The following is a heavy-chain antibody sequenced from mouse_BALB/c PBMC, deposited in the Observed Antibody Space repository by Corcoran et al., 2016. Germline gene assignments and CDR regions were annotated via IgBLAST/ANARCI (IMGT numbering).Heavy chain of an antibody. CDR1: GYTFTNYG. V-gene: IGHV9-3-1*01. J-gene: IGHJ3*01. CDR2: INTYTGEP. Sequence: QTQLVQSGPELKKPGETVKISCKASGYTFTNYGMNWVKQAPGKGLKWMGWINTYTGEPTYADDFKGRFAFSLETSASTAYLQINNLKNEDTATYFCARGITTVVRNWFAYWGQGTLVTVSA. CDR3: ARGITTVVRNWFAY. D-gene: IGHD1-1*01.